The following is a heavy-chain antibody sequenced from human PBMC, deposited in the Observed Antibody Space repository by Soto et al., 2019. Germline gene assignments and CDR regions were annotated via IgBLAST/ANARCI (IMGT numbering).Heavy chain of an antibody. D-gene: IGHD2-21*01. V-gene: IGHV3-30*03. J-gene: IGHJ4*02. CDR3: ASAIPLWSTRPDAY. CDR2: ISYDERKT. Sequence: QVQLVESGGGVVQPGRSLRLSCAASGFTFRNFDMHWVRQAPGKGLEWVALISYDERKTYYADSVKGRFTISRDNSENALYLQMNSLRHEDSAVYFCASAIPLWSTRPDAYSGQGTLVTVSS. CDR1: GFTFRNFD.